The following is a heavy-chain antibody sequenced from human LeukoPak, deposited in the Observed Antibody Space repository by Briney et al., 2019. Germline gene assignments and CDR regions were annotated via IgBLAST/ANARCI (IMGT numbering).Heavy chain of an antibody. CDR2: ISSSSSTI. D-gene: IGHD6-6*01. J-gene: IGHJ4*02. CDR3: ARGSSSSFDY. CDR1: GFTFSSYS. Sequence: GALRLSCAASGFTFSSYSVNWVRQAPGKGLEWVSYISSSSSTIYYADSVKGRFTVSRDNAKNSLYLQMNSLRAEDTAVYYCARGSSSSFDYWGQGTLVTVSS. V-gene: IGHV3-48*04.